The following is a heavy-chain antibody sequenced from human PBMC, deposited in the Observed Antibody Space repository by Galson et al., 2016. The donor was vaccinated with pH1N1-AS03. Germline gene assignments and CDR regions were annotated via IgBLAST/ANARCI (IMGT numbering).Heavy chain of an antibody. CDR2: MNPDSGNT. CDR3: ARRVVDCSGPACSGTLRFDP. J-gene: IGHJ5*02. CDR1: GYTFTTYD. D-gene: IGHD2-15*01. V-gene: IGHV1-8*03. Sequence: SVKVSCKASGYTFTTYDINWVRQAPGQGLEWMGWMNPDSGNTGYAPSFQGRVTITRDTSISTAYMELSSLRSEDTAVYYCARRVVDCSGPACSGTLRFDPLGQGTLVTVSS.